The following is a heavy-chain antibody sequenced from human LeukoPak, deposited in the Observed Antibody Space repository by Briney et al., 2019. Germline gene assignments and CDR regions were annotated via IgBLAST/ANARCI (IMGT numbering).Heavy chain of an antibody. CDR1: GFTFSNYG. CDR2: ISDSGSGT. Sequence: GGSLRLSCAASGFTFSNYGMSWVRRAPGKGLDWVSDISDSGSGTYYGDSVKGRFTISRDNSKNTLYLQMNSLRAEDTAIYYCERILTVFYDYWGRGTLVTVSS. CDR3: ERILTVFYDY. J-gene: IGHJ4*02. D-gene: IGHD3-9*01. V-gene: IGHV3-23*01.